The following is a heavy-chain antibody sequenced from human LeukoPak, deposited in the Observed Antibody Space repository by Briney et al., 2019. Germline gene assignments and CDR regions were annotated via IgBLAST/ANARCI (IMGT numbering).Heavy chain of an antibody. D-gene: IGHD6-19*01. CDR2: IYYSGST. J-gene: IGHJ4*02. Sequence: SETLSLTCTVSGGSISSYYWSWIRQPPGKGLEWIGCIYYSGSTNYNPSLKSRVTISVDTSKNQFSLKLSSVTAADTAVYYCASTYSSGWVFFDYWGQGTLVTVSS. CDR3: ASTYSSGWVFFDY. CDR1: GGSISSYY. V-gene: IGHV4-59*01.